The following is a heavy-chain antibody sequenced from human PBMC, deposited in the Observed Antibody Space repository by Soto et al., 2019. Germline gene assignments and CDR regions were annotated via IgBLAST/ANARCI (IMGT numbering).Heavy chain of an antibody. J-gene: IGHJ6*02. CDR3: AREPEHYNYGMDV. V-gene: IGHV5-51*01. CDR2: IYPGDSDT. Sequence: PGESLKISCKGSGYSFTSYWIGWVRQMPGKGLEWMGIIYPGDSDTRHSPSFQGQVTISADKSISTAYLQWSSLKASDTAMYYCAREPEHYNYGMDVWGQGTTVTVSS. CDR1: GYSFTSYW.